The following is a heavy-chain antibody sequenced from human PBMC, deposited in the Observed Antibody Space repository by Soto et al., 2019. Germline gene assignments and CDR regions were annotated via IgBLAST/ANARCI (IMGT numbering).Heavy chain of an antibody. CDR2: MNPNSGNT. Sequence: ASVKVSCKASGYTFTSYDINWVRQAIGQGLEWMGWMNPNSGNTGYAQKFQGRVTMTRNTSISTAYMELSSLRSEDTAVYYCATALISGGLYGMDVWGQGTTVTVSS. D-gene: IGHD3-10*01. CDR3: ATALISGGLYGMDV. V-gene: IGHV1-8*01. J-gene: IGHJ6*02. CDR1: GYTFTSYD.